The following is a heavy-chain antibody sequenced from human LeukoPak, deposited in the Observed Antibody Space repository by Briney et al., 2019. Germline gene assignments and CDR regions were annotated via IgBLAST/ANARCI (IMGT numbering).Heavy chain of an antibody. CDR3: VRDLGRFDS. CDR2: IYSTGST. Sequence: SETLSLTCTVSGDSISGYNWSWIRQPAGKGLEWIRRIYSTGSTNYSPSLKSRVTMSMDRSKNLLSLALSTLTAADTAVFFCVRDLGRFDSWGQGALVLVSS. V-gene: IGHV4-4*07. J-gene: IGHJ5*01. CDR1: GDSISGYN.